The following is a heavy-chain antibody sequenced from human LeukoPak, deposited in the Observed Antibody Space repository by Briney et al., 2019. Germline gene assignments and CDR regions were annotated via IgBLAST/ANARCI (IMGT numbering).Heavy chain of an antibody. D-gene: IGHD3-3*01. CDR2: INHSGIT. CDR3: ARGDFFGF. V-gene: IGHV4-34*01. CDR1: GGSFSGYY. Sequence: PSETLTPTCAVYGGSFSGYYWSWIRQPPGKGLEWIGEINHSGITNYNPSLKSRVTISVDTSKNQFSLKLSSVTAADTAVYYCARGDFFGFGGQGTLVTVSS. J-gene: IGHJ4*02.